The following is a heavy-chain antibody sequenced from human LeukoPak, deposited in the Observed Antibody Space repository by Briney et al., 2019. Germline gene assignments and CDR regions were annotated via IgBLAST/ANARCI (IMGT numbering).Heavy chain of an antibody. CDR1: GYTFTSYG. J-gene: IGHJ3*02. V-gene: IGHV1-18*01. CDR3: ARDLAGYDSSGYYYFGAFDI. CDR2: ISAYNGNT. Sequence: ASVKVSCKASGYTFTSYGISWVRQAPGQGLEWMGWISAYNGNTNYAQKLQGRATMTTDTSTSTAYMELRSLRSDGTAVYYCARDLAGYDSSGYYYFGAFDIWGQGTMVTVSS. D-gene: IGHD3-22*01.